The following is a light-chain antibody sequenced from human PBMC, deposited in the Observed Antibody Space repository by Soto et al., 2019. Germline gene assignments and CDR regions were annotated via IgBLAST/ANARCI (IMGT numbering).Light chain of an antibody. CDR1: PSVSSN. V-gene: IGKV3-15*01. CDR2: GAS. CDR3: QQYNNWPPIT. J-gene: IGKJ5*01. Sequence: EIVMAKSTASLSVSPGERATLSCRSSPSVSSNLAWYQQKPGQAPRLLIYGASTRATGIPARFSGSGSGTAFTLTISSLQSEDFAVYYCQQYNNWPPITFGQGTRLEI.